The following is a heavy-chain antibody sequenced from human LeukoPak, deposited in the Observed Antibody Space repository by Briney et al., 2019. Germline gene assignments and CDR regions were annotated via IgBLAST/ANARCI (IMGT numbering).Heavy chain of an antibody. CDR2: INPNSGDT. V-gene: IGHV1-2*06. CDR3: ARGPAGYYDLWSGYDYYYGMDV. D-gene: IGHD3-3*01. J-gene: IGHJ6*02. CDR1: GYTFTGYH. Sequence: VASVKVSCKASGYTFTGYHMHWVRQAPGQGLEWMGRINPNSGDTNYAQKFQGRVTMTRDTSISTAYMELSRLRSDDTAVYYCARGPAGYYDLWSGYDYYYGMDVWGQGTTVTVSS.